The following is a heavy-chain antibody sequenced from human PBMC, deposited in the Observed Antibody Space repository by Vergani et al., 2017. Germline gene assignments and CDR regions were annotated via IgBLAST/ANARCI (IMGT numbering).Heavy chain of an antibody. CDR1: GFPFTSSA. CDR2: IVVGSGNT. D-gene: IGHD3-9*01. Sequence: QMQLVQSGPEVKKPGTSVKVSCKASGFPFTSSAVQWVRQARGQRFEWIGWIVVGSGNTNYAQKFQERVTITRDMSTSTAYMELSSLRSEDTAVYYCAAAGGLRYFGWVPLLVDGGGEGRTVTVYS. CDR3: AAAGGLRYFGWVPLLVDG. J-gene: IGHJ6*01. V-gene: IGHV1-58*01.